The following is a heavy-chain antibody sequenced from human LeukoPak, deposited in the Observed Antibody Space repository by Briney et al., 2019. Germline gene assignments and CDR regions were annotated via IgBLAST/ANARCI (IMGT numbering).Heavy chain of an antibody. CDR1: GLTFSRYA. D-gene: IGHD3-22*01. CDR3: AKEVYYFDTSGLYSFAFDI. Sequence: GGSLRLSCAASGLTFSRYAMSWDRQAPGKGLEWVSAISASGGSTYYADSVKGRFTISRDNSKNTLYLQMNSLRVEDTAVYYCAKEVYYFDTSGLYSFAFDIWGQGTMVTVPS. CDR2: ISASGGST. V-gene: IGHV3-23*01. J-gene: IGHJ3*02.